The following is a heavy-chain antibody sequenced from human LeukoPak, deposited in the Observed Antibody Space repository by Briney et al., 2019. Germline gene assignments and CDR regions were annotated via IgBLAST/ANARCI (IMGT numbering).Heavy chain of an antibody. CDR1: GGSVSSYY. CDR3: ARVGYDSSGYYYYYMDV. D-gene: IGHD3-22*01. V-gene: IGHV4-59*02. J-gene: IGHJ6*03. Sequence: PSETLSLTCTVSGGSVSSYYWSWIRQPPGKGLEWIGYIYYSGSTNCNPTLKSRVTISVDTSKNQFSLKLSSVTAADTAVYYCARVGYDSSGYYYYYMDVWGKGTTVTVSS. CDR2: IYYSGST.